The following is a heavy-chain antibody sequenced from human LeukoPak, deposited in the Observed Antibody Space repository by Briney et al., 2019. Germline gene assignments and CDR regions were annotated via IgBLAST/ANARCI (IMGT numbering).Heavy chain of an antibody. D-gene: IGHD2-15*01. CDR1: GFTFSSYA. Sequence: GGSLRLSCAASGFTFSSYAMSWVRQAPGKGLEWVSAISGSGGSTYYADSVKGRFTISRDNAKNTLYLQMNSLRAEDTAVYYCARGGSGYCSVGSCYPIDYWGQGTLVTVSS. CDR3: ARGGSGYCSVGSCYPIDY. J-gene: IGHJ4*02. V-gene: IGHV3-23*01. CDR2: ISGSGGST.